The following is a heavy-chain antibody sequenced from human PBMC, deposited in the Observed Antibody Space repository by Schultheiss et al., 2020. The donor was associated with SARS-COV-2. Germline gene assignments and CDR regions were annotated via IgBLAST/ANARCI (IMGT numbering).Heavy chain of an antibody. D-gene: IGHD3-16*02. V-gene: IGHV4-34*01. CDR1: GGSFSGYY. CDR2: INHSGST. CDR3: ARGSYDYVWGSYRLDAFDI. J-gene: IGHJ3*02. Sequence: SETLSLTCAVYGGSFSGYYWSWIRQPPGKGLEWIGEINHSGSTNYNPSLKSRLTISVDKSKNQFSLKLSSVTAADTAVYYCARGSYDYVWGSYRLDAFDIWGQGTMVTVSS.